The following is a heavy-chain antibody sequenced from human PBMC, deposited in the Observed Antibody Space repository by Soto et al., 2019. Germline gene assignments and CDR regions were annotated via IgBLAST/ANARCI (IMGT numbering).Heavy chain of an antibody. CDR3: TRGASSWNGSDF. D-gene: IGHD6-13*01. J-gene: IGHJ4*02. CDR1: GFTFSNYW. Sequence: EVQLVESGGGLVQPGGSLRLSCAASGFTFSNYWMHWVRQAPGKGLEWVSRINIDGSHRDYADSVKGRFTISRDDAQNTLYVQMHGLRVEDTAVYYCTRGASSWNGSDFWGQGTLVTVAS. CDR2: INIDGSHR. V-gene: IGHV3-74*01.